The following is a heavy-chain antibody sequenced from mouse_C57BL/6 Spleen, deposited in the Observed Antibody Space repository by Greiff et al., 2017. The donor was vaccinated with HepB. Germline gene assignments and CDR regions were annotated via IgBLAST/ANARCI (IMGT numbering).Heavy chain of an antibody. J-gene: IGHJ2*01. CDR2: ISSGSSTI. V-gene: IGHV5-17*01. CDR3: ARPGYYGNLCYFDY. CDR1: GFTFSDYG. D-gene: IGHD2-1*01. Sequence: EVKLVESGGGLVKPGGSLKLSCAASGFTFSDYGMHWVRQAPEKGLEWVAYISSGSSTIYYADTVKGRFTISRDNAKNTLFLQMTSLRSEDTAMYYCARPGYYGNLCYFDYWGQGTTLTVSS.